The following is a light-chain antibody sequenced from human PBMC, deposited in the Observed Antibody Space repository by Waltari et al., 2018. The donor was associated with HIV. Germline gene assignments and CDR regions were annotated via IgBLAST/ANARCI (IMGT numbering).Light chain of an antibody. J-gene: IGKJ1*01. CDR2: AAS. CDR1: QTINNH. Sequence: DIQMTQSPPSVSASVGDRVTITCRASQTINNHLNWYQQRPGKAPKLLIYAASSLQNGVPSRFSGSGSGTDFTLTISSLQPEDFTTFFCQHSRAFGQGTKVEIK. V-gene: IGKV1-39*01. CDR3: QHSRA.